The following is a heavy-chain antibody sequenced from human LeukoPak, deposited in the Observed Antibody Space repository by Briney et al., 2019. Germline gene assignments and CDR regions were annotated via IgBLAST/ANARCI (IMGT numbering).Heavy chain of an antibody. Sequence: GGSLRLSCAASGFTFGRYWMHWVRQAPGKGLVWVSRINSDGSSTSYADSVKGRFTISRDNAKNTLYLQMNSLTVEDTAVYYCARDGLTETTRDSDYWGQGTLVTVSS. CDR3: ARDGLTETTRDSDY. D-gene: IGHD4-11*01. J-gene: IGHJ4*02. CDR2: INSDGSST. V-gene: IGHV3-74*01. CDR1: GFTFGRYW.